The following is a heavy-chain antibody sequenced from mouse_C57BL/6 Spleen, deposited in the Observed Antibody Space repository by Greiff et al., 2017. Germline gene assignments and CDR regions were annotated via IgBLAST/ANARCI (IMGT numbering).Heavy chain of an antibody. CDR1: GYSITSGYY. CDR3: ASDPGLGGGFDY. CDR2: ISYDGST. J-gene: IGHJ2*01. D-gene: IGHD3-3*01. V-gene: IGHV3-6*01. Sequence: EVQLQESGPGLVKPSQSLSLTCSVTGYSITSGYYWNWIRQFPGNKLEWMGYISYDGSTNYNPYFKNPISITRDTSKDQFFLKLNSVTTEDTATYYCASDPGLGGGFDYWGQGTTLTVSS.